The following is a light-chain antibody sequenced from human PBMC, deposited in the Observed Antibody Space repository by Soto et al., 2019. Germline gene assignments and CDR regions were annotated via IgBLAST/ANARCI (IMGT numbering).Light chain of an antibody. J-gene: IGKJ5*01. V-gene: IGKV1-39*01. CDR3: QQGYETIT. CDR1: RSVYTY. CDR2: AAS. Sequence: DIQMTQSPSSLSASIGDRVSLSCRASRSVYTYLNWYRQRPGTAPELLIHAASTLQTGVPSRFSGSGSGTDFTLSISSLQPEDVATYFCQQGYETITFGQGTRLEIK.